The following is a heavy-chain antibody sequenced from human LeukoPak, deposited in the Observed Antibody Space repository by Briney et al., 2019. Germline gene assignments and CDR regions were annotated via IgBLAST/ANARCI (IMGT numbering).Heavy chain of an antibody. J-gene: IGHJ4*02. Sequence: GGSLRLSCAASGFTFDDYAMHWVRQAPGKGLEWVSSISWNSGIVGYADSVKGRFTISRDNAENSLYLQMNSLRAEDTAVYYCARSHPPVGATGYWGQGTLVTVSS. D-gene: IGHD1-26*01. CDR3: ARSHPPVGATGY. CDR2: ISWNSGIV. V-gene: IGHV3-9*01. CDR1: GFTFDDYA.